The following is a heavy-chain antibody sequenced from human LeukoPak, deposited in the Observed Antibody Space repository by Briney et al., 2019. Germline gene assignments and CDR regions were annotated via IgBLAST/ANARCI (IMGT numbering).Heavy chain of an antibody. J-gene: IGHJ6*03. CDR2: IYYSGIT. CDR1: GDSISTSSYY. CDR3: ARHKDYYYSYMDV. Sequence: SETLSLTCSVSGDSISTSSYYWGWLRQPPGKGLEWIGTIYYSGITYYNPSLTSRVTISADTSKNQSSLKLSSVTAADTAVYYCARHKDYYYSYMDVWGKGTTVTISS. V-gene: IGHV4-39*01.